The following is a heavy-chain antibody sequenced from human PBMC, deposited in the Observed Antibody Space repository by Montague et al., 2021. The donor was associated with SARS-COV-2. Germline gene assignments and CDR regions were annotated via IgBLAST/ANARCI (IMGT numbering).Heavy chain of an antibody. D-gene: IGHD2-2*01. V-gene: IGHV4-4*07. CDR2: IYTSGST. J-gene: IGHJ5*02. Sequence: SXTLSLTCSVSGGSISSYYWSWIRQPAGKGLEWIGRIYTSGSTNFNPSLKSRVTMSVDTSKNQFSLKLSSVTAADTAVYYCARDVGVPLAPPYSWFDPWGQGTLVTVSS. CDR3: ARDVGVPLAPPYSWFDP. CDR1: GGSISSYY.